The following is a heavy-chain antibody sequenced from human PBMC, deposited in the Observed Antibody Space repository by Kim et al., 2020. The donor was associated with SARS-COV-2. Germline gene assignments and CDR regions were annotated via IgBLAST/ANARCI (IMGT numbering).Heavy chain of an antibody. CDR2: INAGNGNT. CDR1: GYTFTSYA. J-gene: IGHJ4*02. CDR3: ARDQASYYYDSSGYPFDY. Sequence: ASVKVSCKASGYTFTSYAMHWVRQAPGQRLEWMGWINAGNGNTKYSQKFQGRVTITRDTSASTAYMELSSLRSEDTAVYYCARDQASYYYDSSGYPFDYWGQGTLVTVSS. D-gene: IGHD3-22*01. V-gene: IGHV1-3*01.